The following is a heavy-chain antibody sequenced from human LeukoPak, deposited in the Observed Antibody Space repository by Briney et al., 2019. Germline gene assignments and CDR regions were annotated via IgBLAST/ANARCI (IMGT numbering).Heavy chain of an antibody. CDR2: ISGSGGST. CDR1: GFTFSSYA. D-gene: IGHD3-10*01. CDR3: AKMAGVTYYYGSGSYQKNWFDP. Sequence: PGGSLRLSCAASGFTFSSYAMSWVRQAPGKGLEWVSAISGSGGSTYYADSVKGRFTISRDNSKNTLYLQMNSLRAEDTAVYYCAKMAGVTYYYGSGSYQKNWFDPWGRGTLVTVSS. V-gene: IGHV3-23*01. J-gene: IGHJ5*02.